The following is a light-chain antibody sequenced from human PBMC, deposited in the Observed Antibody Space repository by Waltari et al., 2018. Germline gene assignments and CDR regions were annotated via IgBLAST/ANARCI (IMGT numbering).Light chain of an antibody. CDR3: MQGSHWPRT. Sequence: DVELTQSPLSLPVTLGQPASISCRSSQGLVYSDGNTYLNWFHQRPGQSPRRLIYHVSRRDSGVPDRFSGSGSGSDFTLEISRVEAEDVGLYYCMQGSHWPRTFGQGTKVEIK. J-gene: IGKJ1*01. CDR1: QGLVYSDGNTY. V-gene: IGKV2-30*01. CDR2: HVS.